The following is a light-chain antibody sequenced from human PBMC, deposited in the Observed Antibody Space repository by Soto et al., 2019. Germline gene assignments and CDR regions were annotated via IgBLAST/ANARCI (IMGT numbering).Light chain of an antibody. J-gene: IGKJ4*01. CDR2: GAS. CDR1: QSVGRNY. V-gene: IGKV3-20*01. CDR3: QQYASSPLT. Sequence: EIVLTQSPGTLSLSPGERATLSCRASQSVGRNYLAWYKQKPGQAPRLLIYGASSRATGIPDTFSGSGSGTDFPLTLSRLEPEDFAVYYCQQYASSPLTFGGGTKVEIK.